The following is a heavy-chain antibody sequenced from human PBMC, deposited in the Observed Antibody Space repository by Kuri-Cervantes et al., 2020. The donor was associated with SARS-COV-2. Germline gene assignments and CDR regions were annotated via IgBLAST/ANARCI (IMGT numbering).Heavy chain of an antibody. CDR3: ATTLVGARNY. CDR2: ITSSSSYI. V-gene: IGHV3-21*01. J-gene: IGHJ4*02. CDR1: GFTFSSYS. Sequence: GGSLRLSCAASGFTFSSYSMHWVRQAPGKGLEWVSSITSSSSYIYYADSVKGRFTISRDNAKNSLYLQMNSLRAEDTAVYYWATTLVGARNYWVQGTLVTVSS. D-gene: IGHD1-26*01.